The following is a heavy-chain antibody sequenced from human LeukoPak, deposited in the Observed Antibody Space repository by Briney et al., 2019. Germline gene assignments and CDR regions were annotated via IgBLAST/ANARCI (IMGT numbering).Heavy chain of an antibody. J-gene: IGHJ6*02. CDR3: AKDVTAVPPYYYYYGMDV. D-gene: IGHD6-13*01. CDR1: GFTFSSYG. V-gene: IGHV3-30*18. CDR2: ISYDGSNK. Sequence: GGSLRLSCAASGFTFSSYGMHWVRQAPGKWLEWVAVISYDGSNKYYADSVKGRFTISRDNSKNTLYLQMNSLRAEDTAVYYCAKDVTAVPPYYYYYGMDVWGQATTVTVSS.